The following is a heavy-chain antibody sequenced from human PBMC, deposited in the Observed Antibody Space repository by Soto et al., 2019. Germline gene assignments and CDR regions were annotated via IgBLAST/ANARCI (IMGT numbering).Heavy chain of an antibody. CDR1: GFTFSHYA. CDR3: ARVGLNVFRAANDSYNGFET. CDR2: ISYHGNTE. D-gene: IGHD6-25*01. Sequence: GGSLRLSCTASGFTFSHYALHWLRQTPGKGLEWVAYISYHGNTEKYADSVKGRFTISRDNYKKGVYLQMNSLRIEDTAVYYCARVGLNVFRAANDSYNGFETWGQGTLVTVSS. V-gene: IGHV3-30*04. J-gene: IGHJ5*02.